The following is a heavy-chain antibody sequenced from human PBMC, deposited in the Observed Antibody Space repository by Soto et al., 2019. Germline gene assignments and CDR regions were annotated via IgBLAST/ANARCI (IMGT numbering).Heavy chain of an antibody. CDR2: VYYSGST. CDR1: GVSISGYY. V-gene: IGHV4-59*08. D-gene: IGHD4-4*01. Sequence: QVQLQESGPGLVKPSETLSLTCTVSGVSISGYYWSWIRQSPEKGLEWIGHVYYSGSTKYNPSLKSRVTISVNTSKNQFSLNLRSVTAADTTVSYGAMTVTTLCDWFDPWGQGILVPVSP. J-gene: IGHJ5*02. CDR3: AMTVTTLCDWFDP.